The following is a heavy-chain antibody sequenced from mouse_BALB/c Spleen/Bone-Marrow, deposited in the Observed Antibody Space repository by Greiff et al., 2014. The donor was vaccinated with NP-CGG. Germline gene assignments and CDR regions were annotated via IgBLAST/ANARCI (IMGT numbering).Heavy chain of an antibody. CDR1: GYSFTSYW. Sequence: VQLQQSGTVLARPGAFVKMTCKASGYSFTSYWMHWVKQRPGKGLEWIGAIYPGNSDTSYNQKFKGKAKLTAVTSANTAYMELSSLTNEDSAVYYCTRFGSSYDWYFDVWGAGTTVTVSS. CDR3: TRFGSSYDWYFDV. CDR2: IYPGNSDT. V-gene: IGHV1-5*01. D-gene: IGHD1-1*01. J-gene: IGHJ1*01.